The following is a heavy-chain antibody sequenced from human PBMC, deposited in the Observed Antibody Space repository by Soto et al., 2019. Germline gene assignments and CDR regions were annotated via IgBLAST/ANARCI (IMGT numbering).Heavy chain of an antibody. Sequence: QVQLQESGPGLVKSSETLSLTCTVSGGSISSSSFFWGWIRQPPGRGLEWIGSIYYSGSTYYNPSLKSRVTISADTSRNQFSVQLRSVTAADTAVYYCARLYGSDYYSPDYWGQGTLVTVSS. D-gene: IGHD3-22*01. J-gene: IGHJ4*02. V-gene: IGHV4-39*01. CDR2: IYYSGST. CDR3: ARLYGSDYYSPDY. CDR1: GGSISSSSFF.